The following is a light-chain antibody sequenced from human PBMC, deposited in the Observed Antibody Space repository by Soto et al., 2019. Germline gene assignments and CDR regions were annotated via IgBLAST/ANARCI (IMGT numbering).Light chain of an antibody. V-gene: IGLV2-8*01. CDR1: SSDVGGYNY. Sequence: QSALTQPPSASGSPGQSVTISCTGTSSDVGGYNYVSWYQQHPGIAPKLMIYEVSKRPSGVPDRFSGSKSGNTASLTVSGLQAEDEADYYCSSYAGSNLVVFGGGTKLTVL. CDR2: EVS. J-gene: IGLJ2*01. CDR3: SSYAGSNLVV.